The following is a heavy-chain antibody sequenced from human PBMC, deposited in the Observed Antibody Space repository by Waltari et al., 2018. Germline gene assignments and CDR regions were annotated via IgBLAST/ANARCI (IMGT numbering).Heavy chain of an antibody. CDR1: GFTFSSYW. Sequence: EVQLVESGGGLVQPGGSLRLSCAASGFTFSSYWMHWARQPPGKGFVWLSRIKSDGSGTIYADSVKGRFTISRDNGKNTLYLQMNSLRAEDTAVYYCARVAPNWSVDLWGRGTLVTVSS. CDR3: ARVAPNWSVDL. CDR2: IKSDGSGT. J-gene: IGHJ2*01. V-gene: IGHV3-74*01.